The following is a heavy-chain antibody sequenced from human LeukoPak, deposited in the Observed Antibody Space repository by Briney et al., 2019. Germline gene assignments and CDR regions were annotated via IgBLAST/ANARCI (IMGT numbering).Heavy chain of an antibody. V-gene: IGHV4-34*01. J-gene: IGHJ3*02. Sequence: SETLSLTCAVYGGSFSVYHWSWIRQPPGKGLEWIGEITHSGSTNYSPSLKSRVTISVDTSKNQFSLKLNSVTAADAAVYYCARGVAQLADAFDIWGQGTMVTVSS. CDR1: GGSFSVYH. D-gene: IGHD6-6*01. CDR2: ITHSGST. CDR3: ARGVAQLADAFDI.